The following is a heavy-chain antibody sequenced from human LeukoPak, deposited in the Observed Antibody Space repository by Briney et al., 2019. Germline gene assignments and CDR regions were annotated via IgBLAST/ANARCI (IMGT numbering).Heavy chain of an antibody. CDR2: ISGSDGST. CDR3: AKGRGYCTGGSCYSDY. CDR1: GFTFSSYS. Sequence: GVSLRLSCAASGFTFSSYSMNWVRQAPGKGLEWVSTISGSDGSTYYADSVKGRFTISRDNSKNTLYLQMNSLRVEDTAIYYCAKGRGYCTGGSCYSDYWGQGTLVTVSS. V-gene: IGHV3-23*01. J-gene: IGHJ4*02. D-gene: IGHD2-15*01.